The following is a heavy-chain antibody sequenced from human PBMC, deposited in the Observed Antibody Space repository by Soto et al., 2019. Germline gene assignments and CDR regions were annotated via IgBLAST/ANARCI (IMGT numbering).Heavy chain of an antibody. Sequence: EVQLVESGGGLVQPGRSLRLSCAASGFTFDDYAMHWVRQAPGKGLEWVSGISWNSGSIGYADSVKGRFTISRDNAKNSLNLKMNSLRAEDTALYYCAKGGGGDGGNDAFDIWGQGTMVTVSS. CDR3: AKGGGGDGGNDAFDI. CDR1: GFTFDDYA. CDR2: ISWNSGSI. V-gene: IGHV3-9*01. D-gene: IGHD3-16*01. J-gene: IGHJ3*02.